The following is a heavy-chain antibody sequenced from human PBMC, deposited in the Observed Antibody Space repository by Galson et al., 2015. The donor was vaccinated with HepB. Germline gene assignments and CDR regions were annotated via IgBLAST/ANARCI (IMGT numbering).Heavy chain of an antibody. D-gene: IGHD3-10*01. CDR2: VSKTGGTT. Sequence: SLRLSCAASGFNFSTYAMSWVRQAPGKGLVWVSTVSKTGGTTYYADSLKGRFTISRDNSKNTLYLQVNSLRPEDTAIYYCAKHLLYYASGSYVDPRDYYQGMDVWGQGTTVTVSS. CDR1: GFNFSTYA. CDR3: AKHLLYYASGSYVDPRDYYQGMDV. V-gene: IGHV3-23*01. J-gene: IGHJ6*02.